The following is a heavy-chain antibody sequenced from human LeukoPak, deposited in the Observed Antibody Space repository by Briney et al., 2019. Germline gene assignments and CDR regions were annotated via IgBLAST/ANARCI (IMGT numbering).Heavy chain of an antibody. CDR1: GFTFSSYW. J-gene: IGHJ5*02. D-gene: IGHD3-22*01. CDR2: IYSGGST. Sequence: PGGSLRLSCAASGFTFSSYWMSWVRQAPGKGLEWVSVIYSGGSTYYADSVKGRFTISRDNSKNTLYLQMNSLRAEDTAVYYCARDRFKANTYYYDSSSWFDPWGQGTLVTVSS. CDR3: ARDRFKANTYYYDSSSWFDP. V-gene: IGHV3-66*01.